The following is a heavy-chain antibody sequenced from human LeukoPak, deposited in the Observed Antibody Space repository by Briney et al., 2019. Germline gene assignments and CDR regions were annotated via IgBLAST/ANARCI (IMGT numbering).Heavy chain of an antibody. J-gene: IGHJ6*03. CDR3: ARVGPSDSTYDYYYMDV. CDR1: GYTFTSYD. V-gene: IGHV1-8*01. D-gene: IGHD2/OR15-2a*01. CDR2: MNPNSSNT. Sequence: PSVKVSCKASGYTFTSYDINWVRQATGQGLEWMGWMNPNSSNTGYAQKFQGRVTMTRNTSISTAYMELSSLRSEDTAVYYCARVGPSDSTYDYYYMDVWGKGTTVTVSS.